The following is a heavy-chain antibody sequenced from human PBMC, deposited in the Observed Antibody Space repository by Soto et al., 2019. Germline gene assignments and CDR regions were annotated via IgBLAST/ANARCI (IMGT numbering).Heavy chain of an antibody. V-gene: IGHV6-1*01. CDR3: ASDYYDILTGFTYYFDY. D-gene: IGHD3-9*01. Sequence: SQTLSLTCAISGDSVSSNSAAWNWIRQSPSRGLEWLGRTYYRSKWYNDYAVSVKSRITINPDTSKNQFSLQLNSVTPEDTAVYYCASDYYDILTGFTYYFDYWGKGTLVTASS. CDR1: GDSVSSNSAA. CDR2: TYYRSKWYN. J-gene: IGHJ4*02.